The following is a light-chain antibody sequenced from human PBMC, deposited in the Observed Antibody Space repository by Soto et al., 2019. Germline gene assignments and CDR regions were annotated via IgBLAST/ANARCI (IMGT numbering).Light chain of an antibody. J-gene: IGKJ4*01. CDR1: ENIRGY. CDR2: GAS. V-gene: IGKV1-39*01. CDR3: QESYSAPQFT. Sequence: DIQMTQSPSSLSASVGDRVTIACRASENIRGYLNWYQQKPGRAPKLLIFGASTLQSGVTSRFSSSGSRRDFTLTISSLQPEDFATYYCQESYSAPQFTFGGGTKVEIK.